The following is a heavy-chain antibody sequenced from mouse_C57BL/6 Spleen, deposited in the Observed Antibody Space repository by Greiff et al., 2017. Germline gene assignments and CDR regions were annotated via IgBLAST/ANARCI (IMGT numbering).Heavy chain of an antibody. CDR1: GYTFTSSW. Sequence: QVQLQQPGAELVMPGASVKLSCKASGYTFTSSWMHWVKQRPGQGLEWIGEIDPSESYTNYNQKFKGKSTLTVDKASSTAYMLLSSLTAEDTAVYYCARRNGYYGSFDYWGQGTSLTVSS. D-gene: IGHD1-2*01. J-gene: IGHJ2*02. V-gene: IGHV1-69*01. CDR3: ARRNGYYGSFDY. CDR2: IDPSESYT.